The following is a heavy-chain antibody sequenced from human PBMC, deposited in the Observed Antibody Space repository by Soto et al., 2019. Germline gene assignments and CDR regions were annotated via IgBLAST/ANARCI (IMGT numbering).Heavy chain of an antibody. D-gene: IGHD3-22*01. Sequence: GASVKVSCKASGGTFSSYAISWVRQAPGQGLEWMGGIIPIFGTANYAQKFQGRVTITADESTSTAYMELSSLRSEDTAVYYCARLGVPYYDSSGYMDYWGQGTLVTVSS. V-gene: IGHV1-69*13. CDR2: IIPIFGTA. J-gene: IGHJ4*02. CDR1: GGTFSSYA. CDR3: ARLGVPYYDSSGYMDY.